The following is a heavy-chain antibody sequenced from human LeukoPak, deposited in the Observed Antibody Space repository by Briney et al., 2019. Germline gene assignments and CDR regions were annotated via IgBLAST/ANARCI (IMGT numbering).Heavy chain of an antibody. J-gene: IGHJ4*02. CDR1: GFTFSSYW. V-gene: IGHV3-74*01. Sequence: PGGSLRLSCAASGFTFSSYWMHWVRQAPGKGLVWVSRINSDGSSTSYADSVKGRFTISRDNAKNTLYLQMNSLRAEDTAVYYCAKDDSGIRFDYWGQGTLVTVSS. CDR3: AKDDSGIRFDY. CDR2: INSDGSST. D-gene: IGHD5-12*01.